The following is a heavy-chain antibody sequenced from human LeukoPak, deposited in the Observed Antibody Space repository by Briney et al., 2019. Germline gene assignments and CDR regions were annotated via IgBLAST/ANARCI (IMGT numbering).Heavy chain of an antibody. D-gene: IGHD3-16*02. CDR2: IKQDGSEK. CDR1: GFTFSSYW. J-gene: IGHJ5*02. CDR3: AREWFGGVIVNWFDP. V-gene: IGHV3-7*01. Sequence: GGSLRLSCAASGFTFSSYWMSCVRQAPGKGLEWVANIKQDGSEKYYVDSVKGRFTISRDNAKNSLYLQMNSLRAEDTAVYYCAREWFGGVIVNWFDPWGQGTLVTVSS.